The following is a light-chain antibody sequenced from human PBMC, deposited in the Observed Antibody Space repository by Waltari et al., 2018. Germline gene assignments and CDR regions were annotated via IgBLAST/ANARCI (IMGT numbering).Light chain of an antibody. CDR2: NTN. Sequence: QSVLTQPPSTSGTPGQTVSISCSGTSSNIGSNTVNWYQQIPGTAPKLLIYNTNQRPSGFPYRFAGSKSGTSASLTISGLQSEDEADYYCAAWDNNLNGSFGGGTKVTVL. J-gene: IGLJ2*01. V-gene: IGLV1-44*01. CDR3: AAWDNNLNGS. CDR1: SSNIGSNT.